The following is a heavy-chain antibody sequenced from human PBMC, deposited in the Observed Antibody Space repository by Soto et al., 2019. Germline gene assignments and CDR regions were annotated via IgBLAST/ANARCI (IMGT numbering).Heavy chain of an antibody. Sequence: QVHLQQWGAGLLKPSGTLSLTCTVSGGSFTEAYWTWVRQSPGRGLEWIGEVFHAGNTNYNPSLKSRVTLSLDMAKNQFSLRLTSVTAADSAVYYCARAPRELLAEGPLFLYYYYGFDVWGQGTTVIVSS. CDR3: ARAPRELLAEGPLFLYYYYGFDV. CDR1: GGSFTEAY. J-gene: IGHJ6*02. CDR2: VFHAGNT. V-gene: IGHV4-34*12. D-gene: IGHD1-7*01.